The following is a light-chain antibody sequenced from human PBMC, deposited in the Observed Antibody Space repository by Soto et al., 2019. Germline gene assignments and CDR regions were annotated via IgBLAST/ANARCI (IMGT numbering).Light chain of an antibody. CDR1: QSINSW. CDR3: QQYNGF. J-gene: IGKJ2*01. Sequence: DIQMTQSPSTLSASVGDRVTITCRATQSINSWLAWYQQKPGKAPKLLIYDASSLESGVPSRFSGSGSGTEFTLTISSLQPDDFATYYCQQYNGFFGQGTKLEIK. CDR2: DAS. V-gene: IGKV1-5*01.